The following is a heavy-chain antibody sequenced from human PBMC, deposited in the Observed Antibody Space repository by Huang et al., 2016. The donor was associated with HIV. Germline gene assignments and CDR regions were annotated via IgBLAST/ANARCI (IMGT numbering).Heavy chain of an antibody. V-gene: IGHV1-69*13. Sequence: QVQLVQSGAEVKTPGSSVKVSCKASGGTFSKYAISWVRQAPGQGLEGLGGIIPMFGTPNYARKFQGRVTITADDSTGTTYVEVSSLRSEDTALYYCARGQLGSYGDYDVLYWGQGTLVTVSS. D-gene: IGHD4-17*01. CDR2: IIPMFGTP. CDR1: GGTFSKYA. CDR3: ARGQLGSYGDYDVLY. J-gene: IGHJ4*02.